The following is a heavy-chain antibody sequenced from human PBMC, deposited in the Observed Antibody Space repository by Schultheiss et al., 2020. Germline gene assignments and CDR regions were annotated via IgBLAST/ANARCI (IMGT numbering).Heavy chain of an antibody. CDR3: ASEWPRAFDY. J-gene: IGHJ4*02. CDR2: IKQDGSEK. V-gene: IGHV3-7*01. D-gene: IGHD5-12*01. Sequence: GESLKISCAASGFTFSSYWMSWVRQAPGKGLEWVANIKQDGSEKYYVDSVKGRFTISRDNAKNSLYLQMNSLRAEDTAVYYCASEWPRAFDYWGQGTLVTVSS. CDR1: GFTFSSYW.